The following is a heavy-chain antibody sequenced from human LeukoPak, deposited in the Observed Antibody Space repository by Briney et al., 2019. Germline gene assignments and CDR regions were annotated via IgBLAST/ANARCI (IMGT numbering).Heavy chain of an antibody. J-gene: IGHJ4*02. CDR1: GFTFSSYS. CDR3: ARGGGRGDYNERYYFDY. D-gene: IGHD3-22*01. Sequence: PGGSLRLSCAAYGFTFSSYSMNWVRQAPGKGLEWVSSISSSSSYMYYADSVKGRFTISRDNAKNSLHLQMNSLRAEDTAVYYCARGGGRGDYNERYYFDYWGQGTLVTVSS. CDR2: ISSSSSYM. V-gene: IGHV3-21*01.